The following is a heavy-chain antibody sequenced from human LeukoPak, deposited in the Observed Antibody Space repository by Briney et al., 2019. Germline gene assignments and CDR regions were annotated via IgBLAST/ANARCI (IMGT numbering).Heavy chain of an antibody. CDR1: GYTFTSYD. V-gene: IGHV1-8*01. J-gene: IGHJ5*02. Sequence: ASVKVSCKASGYTFTSYDINWVRQATGQGLEWMGWMNPNSGNTVYAQKFQGRVTMTRDTSISTAYMELSSLRSEDTAVYYCARVPTPSLNWFDPWGQGTLVTVSS. CDR3: ARVPTPSLNWFDP. CDR2: MNPNSGNT.